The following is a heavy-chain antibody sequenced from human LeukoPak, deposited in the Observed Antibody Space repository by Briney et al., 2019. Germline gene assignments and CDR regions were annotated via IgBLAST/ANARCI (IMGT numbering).Heavy chain of an antibody. CDR3: ARHGGRISSSGERYMDV. V-gene: IGHV4-39*01. D-gene: IGHD2-15*01. CDR2: IYYSGST. CDR1: GGPIISTTYS. J-gene: IGHJ6*03. Sequence: PSETLSLTCSVSGGPIISTTYSWGWSRQPPGTGLEWIGSIYYSGSTYYNPSLKSRVTISIDASKNQFSLKLNSVTAADTAVYYCARHGGRISSSGERYMDVWGKGTTVTVSS.